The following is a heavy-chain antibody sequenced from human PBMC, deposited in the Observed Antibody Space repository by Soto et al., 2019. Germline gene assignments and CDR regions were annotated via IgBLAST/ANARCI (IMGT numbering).Heavy chain of an antibody. Sequence: GGSLRLSCAASGFTFSSYSMNWVRQAPGKGLEWVSSISSSSSYIYYADSVKGRFTISRDNAKNSLYLQMNSLRAEDTAVYYCAKGVPEKMATLDYWGQGTLVTVSS. D-gene: IGHD2-15*01. J-gene: IGHJ4*02. V-gene: IGHV3-21*01. CDR2: ISSSSSYI. CDR1: GFTFSSYS. CDR3: AKGVPEKMATLDY.